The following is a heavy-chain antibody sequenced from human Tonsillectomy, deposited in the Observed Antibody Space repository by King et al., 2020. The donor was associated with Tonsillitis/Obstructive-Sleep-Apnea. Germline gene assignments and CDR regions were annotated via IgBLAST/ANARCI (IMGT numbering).Heavy chain of an antibody. CDR3: AKARVGTGYGFDS. Sequence: VQLVESGGGLAQPGGSLRVSCAASGFTFYSYAMSWVRQAPGKGLEWVSTISGSGDTTDYADSVKGRLTISRDNSKNKLSLQMNGLRVEDTAVYYCAKARVGTGYGFDSWGQGTLVTVSS. CDR1: GFTFYSYA. V-gene: IGHV3-23*04. D-gene: IGHD3-9*01. CDR2: ISGSGDTT. J-gene: IGHJ4*02.